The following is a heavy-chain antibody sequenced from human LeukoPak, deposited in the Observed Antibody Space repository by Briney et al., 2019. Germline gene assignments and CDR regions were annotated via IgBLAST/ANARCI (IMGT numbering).Heavy chain of an antibody. CDR1: GFIFDDYG. J-gene: IGHJ4*02. CDR2: INWNGGST. D-gene: IGHD1-26*01. CDR3: ARDFESRGSYSVDY. Sequence: PGGSLRLSCAASGFIFDDYGMSWVRQAPGKGLEWVSGINWNGGSTGYADSMKGRFTISRDNAKNSLYLQMNSLRAEDTALYYCARDFESRGSYSVDYWGLGTLVTVSS. V-gene: IGHV3-20*04.